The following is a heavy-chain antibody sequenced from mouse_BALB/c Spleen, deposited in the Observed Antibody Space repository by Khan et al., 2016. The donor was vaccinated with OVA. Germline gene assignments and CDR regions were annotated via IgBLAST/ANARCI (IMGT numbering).Heavy chain of an antibody. CDR2: INTNTGEP. CDR1: GYTFTKNG. J-gene: IGHJ4*01. V-gene: IGHV9-3*02. CDR3: ARSRWLLPAMDY. Sequence: QIQLVQSGPELKKPGETVKISCKASGYTFTKNGMKWVKQAPGKGLKWMGWINTNTGEPTYAEEFKGRFAFSLETSASTAYLQINNLKNEDTGTYFCARSRWLLPAMDYWGQGTSVTVSS. D-gene: IGHD2-3*01.